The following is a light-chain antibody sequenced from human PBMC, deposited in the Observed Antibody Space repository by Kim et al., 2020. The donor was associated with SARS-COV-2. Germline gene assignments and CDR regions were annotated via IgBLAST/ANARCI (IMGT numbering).Light chain of an antibody. CDR1: QSFSSIY. CDR3: QQFGNSPRYS. CDR2: ATT. V-gene: IGKV3-20*01. J-gene: IGKJ2*03. Sequence: SPGERAALSCRASQSFSSIYLAWYQQKPGQALRLLIYATTNRAAGVPDRFSGSGSGTDFSLTISRLEPEDFAVYYCQQFGNSPRYSFGQGTKLEI.